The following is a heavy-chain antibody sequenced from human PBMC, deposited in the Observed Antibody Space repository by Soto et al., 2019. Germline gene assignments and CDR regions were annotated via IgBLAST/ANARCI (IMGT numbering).Heavy chain of an antibody. CDR2: IHDSGSS. CDR1: GGSISSGGYY. J-gene: IGHJ4*01. Sequence: SSETLSLTCTVSGGSISSGGYYWTWIRLHPVRGLEWIGYIHDSGSSFYLPSLKSRVTILLETSKNQFSLNLRSVTAADTAVYYCARSQMATTGHYFDFWGHGTLVTVSS. CDR3: ARSQMATTGHYFDF. V-gene: IGHV4-31*03. D-gene: IGHD1-1*01.